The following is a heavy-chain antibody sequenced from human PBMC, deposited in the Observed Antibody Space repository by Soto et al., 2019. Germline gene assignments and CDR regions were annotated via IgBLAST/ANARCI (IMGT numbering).Heavy chain of an antibody. Sequence: SSETLSLTCTVSGGSISSSSNHWGWIRQPPGKWLEWIGNIYYSENTYYNPSLKSRVTISVDTSKNQFSLRLTSVTAADTAVYYCATHPPYGPLDHWGQGTLVTVSS. CDR2: IYYSENT. D-gene: IGHD4-17*01. CDR3: ATHPPYGPLDH. J-gene: IGHJ4*02. CDR1: GGSISSSSNH. V-gene: IGHV4-39*01.